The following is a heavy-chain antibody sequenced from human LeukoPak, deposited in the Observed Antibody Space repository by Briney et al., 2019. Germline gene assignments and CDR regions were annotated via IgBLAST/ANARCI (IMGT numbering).Heavy chain of an antibody. D-gene: IGHD3-3*01. CDR3: AKDSMGGRYYDFWSGYYPIYGKDFDY. CDR1: GFTFDDYA. V-gene: IGHV3-9*01. Sequence: GGSLRLSCAASGFTFDDYAMHWVRQAPGKGLEWVSGISWNSGSIGYADSVKGRFTISRDNAKNSLYLQMSSLRAEDTALYYCAKDSMGGRYYDFWSGYYPIYGKDFDYWGQGTLVTVSS. CDR2: ISWNSGSI. J-gene: IGHJ4*02.